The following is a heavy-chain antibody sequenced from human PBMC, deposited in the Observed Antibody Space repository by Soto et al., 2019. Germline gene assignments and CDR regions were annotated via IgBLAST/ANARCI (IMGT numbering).Heavy chain of an antibody. J-gene: IGHJ4*02. CDR3: AKDRDGAWLGPVDC. D-gene: IGHD6-19*01. V-gene: IGHV3-9*01. CDR2: VNWNSGSI. Sequence: EVQLVESGGGLVQPGRCLRLSCAASGFTFDDYAMHWVRQVSGKGLEWVSGVNWNSGSIVYADSVKGRVTISRDDAKNFLYLQMDSRGTEDTALYYCAKDRDGAWLGPVDCWGQGTVVTVSS. CDR1: GFTFDDYA.